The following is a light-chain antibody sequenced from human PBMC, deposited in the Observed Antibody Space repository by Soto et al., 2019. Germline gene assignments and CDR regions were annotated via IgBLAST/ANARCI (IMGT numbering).Light chain of an antibody. V-gene: IGLV2-8*01. CDR3: SSFASSNTWV. CDR2: EVT. Sequence: QSALTQPPSASGSPGQSVTISCTGTSSDVGAYNYVSWYQQHAGKAPKLVIYEVTKRPSGVPDRFSGSKSAHTASLTVSGLQAEDEADYYCSSFASSNTWVCGGGTKLTVL. CDR1: SSDVGAYNY. J-gene: IGLJ3*02.